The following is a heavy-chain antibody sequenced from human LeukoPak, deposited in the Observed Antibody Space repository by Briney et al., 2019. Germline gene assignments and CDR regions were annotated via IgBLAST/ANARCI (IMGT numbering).Heavy chain of an antibody. CDR1: GFIFDNFG. CDR3: ARGTYASRWDGEEAFDI. J-gene: IGHJ3*02. D-gene: IGHD2-8*01. Sequence: GGSLRLSCAASGFIFDNFGMSWVRQAPGKGLEWVSALSATGGSAYYAASVKGRFTVSRDNAKNSLYLQLNSLRAEDTAVYYCARGTYASRWDGEEAFDIWGQGTRVTVSS. V-gene: IGHV3-23*01. CDR2: LSATGGSA.